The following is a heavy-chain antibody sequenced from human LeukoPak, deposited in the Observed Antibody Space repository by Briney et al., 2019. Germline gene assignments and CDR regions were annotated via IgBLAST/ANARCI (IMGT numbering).Heavy chain of an antibody. D-gene: IGHD3-10*01. CDR1: GGSISSSSYY. Sequence: SETLSLTCTVSGGSISSSSYYWGWIRQPPGKGLEWIGSIYYSGSTYYNPSLKSRVTISVDTSKNQFPLKLSSVTAADTAVYYCARDMVRYAFDIWGQGTMVTVSS. J-gene: IGHJ3*02. CDR2: IYYSGST. V-gene: IGHV4-39*06. CDR3: ARDMVRYAFDI.